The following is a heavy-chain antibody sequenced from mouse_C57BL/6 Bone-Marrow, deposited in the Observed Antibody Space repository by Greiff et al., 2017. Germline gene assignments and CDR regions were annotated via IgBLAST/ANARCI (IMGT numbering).Heavy chain of an antibody. J-gene: IGHJ1*03. CDR2: INPYHGGT. CDR1: GYTFTDYY. D-gene: IGHD2-2*01. CDR3: ARRIYYGYDWYFDV. V-gene: IGHV1-19*01. Sequence: EVQLQQSGSVLVKPGASVKMSCKASGYTFTDYYMNWVKQSHGKSLEWIGVINPYHGGTSSNQKFKGKATLTVDKSSSTAYMELNSLTSEDSAVYYCARRIYYGYDWYFDVWGTGTTVTVSS.